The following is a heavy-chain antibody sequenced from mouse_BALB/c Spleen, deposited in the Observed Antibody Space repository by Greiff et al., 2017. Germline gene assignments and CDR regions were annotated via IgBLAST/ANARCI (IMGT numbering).Heavy chain of an antibody. Sequence: EVKLVESGGGLVKPGGSLKLSCAASGFTFSDYYMYWVRQTPEKRLEWVATISDGGSYTYYPDSVKGRFTISRDNAKNNLYLQMSSLKSEDTAMYYCARGGGREGDYFDYWGQGTTLTVSS. CDR3: ARGGGREGDYFDY. CDR2: ISDGGSYT. J-gene: IGHJ2*01. V-gene: IGHV5-4*02. CDR1: GFTFSDYY. D-gene: IGHD3-3*01.